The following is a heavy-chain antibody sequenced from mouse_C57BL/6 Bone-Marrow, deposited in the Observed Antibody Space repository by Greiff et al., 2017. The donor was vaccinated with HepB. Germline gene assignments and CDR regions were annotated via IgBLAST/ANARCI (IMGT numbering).Heavy chain of an antibody. J-gene: IGHJ4*01. D-gene: IGHD1-1*01. Sequence: VQLQQSGPELVKPGASVKMSCKASGYTFTDYNMHWVKQSHGKSLEWIGYINPNNGGTSYNQKFKGKATLTVNKSSSTAYMELRSLTSEDSAVYYCARWYYGSSYGYYYAMDYWGQGTSVTVSS. CDR2: INPNNGGT. CDR1: GYTFTDYN. CDR3: ARWYYGSSYGYYYAMDY. V-gene: IGHV1-22*01.